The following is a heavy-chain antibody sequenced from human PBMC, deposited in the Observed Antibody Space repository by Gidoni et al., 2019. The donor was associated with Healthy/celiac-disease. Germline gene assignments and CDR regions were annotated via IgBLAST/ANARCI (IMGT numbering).Heavy chain of an antibody. CDR2: IYYSRST. Sequence: QLQLQESGPGLVTPSETLSPTCTVSGGSINSSSHYWGWVRQSPGKGLEWIGSIYYSRSTYYNPSLKSRVTISGDTSKNQFSLKMNSVTAADTAVYYCARDPLAVTAFDIWGQGTMVTVSS. D-gene: IGHD6-19*01. J-gene: IGHJ3*02. CDR3: ARDPLAVTAFDI. CDR1: GGSINSSSHY. V-gene: IGHV4-39*07.